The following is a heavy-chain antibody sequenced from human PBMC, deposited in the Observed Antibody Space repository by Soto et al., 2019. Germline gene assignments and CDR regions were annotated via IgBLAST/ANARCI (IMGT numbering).Heavy chain of an antibody. Sequence: QVPIQQSGPGLVKPSQTLSLTCAVSGDGVSSNRGAWNWIRQSPSTGLGWLGRTSYRSKWFFGYASPEKIRIIFTPNTSTTHVSLQLRPVTPGDTPIYYCARVSCDGVDCFACGGFFDSWGQGILVTVSS. CDR3: ARVSCDGVDCFACGGFFDS. J-gene: IGHJ4*02. CDR2: TSYRSKWFF. V-gene: IGHV6-1*01. D-gene: IGHD2-21*02. CDR1: GDGVSSNRGA.